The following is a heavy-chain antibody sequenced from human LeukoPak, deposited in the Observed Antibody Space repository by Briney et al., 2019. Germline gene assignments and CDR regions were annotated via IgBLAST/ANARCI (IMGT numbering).Heavy chain of an antibody. D-gene: IGHD5-12*01. CDR1: GSTFSSHT. V-gene: IGHV3-48*04. J-gene: IGHJ4*02. CDR3: AKDYGDIVATISY. CDR2: ISNTGSVI. Sequence: PGGSLRLSCAASGSTFSSHTMNWVRQAPGKGLEWISYISNTGSVIYYADSVKGRFTISRDNAKNSLYLQMNSLRAEDTAVYYCAKDYGDIVATISYWGQGTLVTVSS.